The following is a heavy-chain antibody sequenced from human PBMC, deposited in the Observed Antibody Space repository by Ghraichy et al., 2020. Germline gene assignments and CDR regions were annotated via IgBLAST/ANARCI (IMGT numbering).Heavy chain of an antibody. CDR2: IFHSGST. D-gene: IGHD6-13*01. V-gene: IGHV4-38-2*02. Sequence: SQTLSLTCTVSGYSISSGYYWGWIRQPPGKGLEWIGSIFHSGSTYYNPSLKSRVTISVDTSKNQFSLRLSSVTAADTAIYYCARDFPSIPAAGRRDDYWGQGTLVTVSS. CDR3: ARDFPSIPAAGRRDDY. CDR1: GYSISSGYY. J-gene: IGHJ4*02.